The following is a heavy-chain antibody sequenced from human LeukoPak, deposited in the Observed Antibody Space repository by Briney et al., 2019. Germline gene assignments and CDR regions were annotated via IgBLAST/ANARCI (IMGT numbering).Heavy chain of an antibody. CDR2: INGDGSEE. Sequence: GGSLRLSRAVSGFTFSNYWMTWIRQAPGKGLEWLANINGDGSEEQYVDSVKGRFTISRDNTKNSLYLQMNSLRAEDTAVYYCARGPGYSGYDYVYYGMDVWGQGTTVTVSS. D-gene: IGHD5-12*01. V-gene: IGHV3-7*01. CDR3: ARGPGYSGYDYVYYGMDV. CDR1: GFTFSNYW. J-gene: IGHJ6*02.